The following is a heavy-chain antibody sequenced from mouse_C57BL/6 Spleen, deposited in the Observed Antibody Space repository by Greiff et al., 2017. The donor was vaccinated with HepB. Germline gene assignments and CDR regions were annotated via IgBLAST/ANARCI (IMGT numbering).Heavy chain of an antibody. Sequence: EVQLQESGPGLVKPSQSLSLTCSVTGYSITSGYYWNWIRQFPGNKLEWMGYISYDGSNNYNPSRNNRISITRDTSKNQFFLKLNSVNNEDTATYYCAREGDYSNYFDYWGQGTTLTVSS. CDR3: AREGDYSNYFDY. D-gene: IGHD2-5*01. V-gene: IGHV3-6*01. CDR1: GYSITSGYY. J-gene: IGHJ2*01. CDR2: ISYDGSN.